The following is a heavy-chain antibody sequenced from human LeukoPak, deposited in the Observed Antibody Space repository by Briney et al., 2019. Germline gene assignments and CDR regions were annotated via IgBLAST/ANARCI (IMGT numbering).Heavy chain of an antibody. D-gene: IGHD5-18*01. Sequence: SETLSLTCTVSGGSISSRSYYWGWIRQPPGKGLEWIGSIYFSGSTYYNSSHKSRVTISVDTSQNQLSLKLSSVTAADTAVYYCAGIFGYSYGKVDYWGQGTLVTVSS. J-gene: IGHJ4*02. CDR2: IYFSGST. V-gene: IGHV4-39*01. CDR1: GGSISSRSYY. CDR3: AGIFGYSYGKVDY.